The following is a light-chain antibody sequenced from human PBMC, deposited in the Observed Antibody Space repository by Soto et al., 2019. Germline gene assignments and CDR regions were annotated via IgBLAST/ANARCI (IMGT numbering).Light chain of an antibody. J-gene: IGLJ1*01. V-gene: IGLV1-44*01. CDR2: NNH. Sequence: QSVLTQAPSASGTPGQRVTISFSGSSSNIGSKTVNWYQQLPGMAPKLLICNNHQRPSGVPDRFSGSQSGTSASLAISGLQSEDEDDYYCAAWDDSLNACVFGTGTKVTVL. CDR1: SSNIGSKT. CDR3: AAWDDSLNACV.